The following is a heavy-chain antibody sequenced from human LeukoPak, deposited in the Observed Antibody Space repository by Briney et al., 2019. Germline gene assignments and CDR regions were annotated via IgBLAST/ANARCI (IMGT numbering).Heavy chain of an antibody. J-gene: IGHJ4*02. CDR2: IYHSGST. CDR3: ARVPEDYYDSSGYYFDY. D-gene: IGHD3-22*01. V-gene: IGHV4-39*07. CDR1: GGSISSNYYY. Sequence: SETLSLTCTVSGGSISSNYYYWNWIRQPPGKGLEWIGEIYHSGSTNYNPSLKSRVTISVDKSKNQFSLKLSSVTAADTAVYYCARVPEDYYDSSGYYFDYWGQGTLVTVSS.